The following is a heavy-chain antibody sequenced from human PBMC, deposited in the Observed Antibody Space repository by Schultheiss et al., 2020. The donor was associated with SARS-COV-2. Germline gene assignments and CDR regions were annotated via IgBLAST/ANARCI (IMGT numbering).Heavy chain of an antibody. J-gene: IGHJ4*02. CDR1: GFSFNTYW. CDR3: ARAGDTTPYLDY. V-gene: IGHV3-74*01. CDR2: INSDGKSA. D-gene: IGHD1-26*01. Sequence: GGSLRLSCVASGFSFNTYWMHWVRQVPGKGLVWVSRINSDGKSATYADSVKGRFTISRDNAKNSLYLQMNSLRAEDTAVYYCARAGDTTPYLDYWGQGTLVTVSS.